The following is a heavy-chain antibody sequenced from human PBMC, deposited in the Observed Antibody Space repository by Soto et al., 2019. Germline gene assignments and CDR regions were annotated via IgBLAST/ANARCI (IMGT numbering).Heavy chain of an antibody. Sequence: QVQLQESGPGLVKPSETLSLTCTVSGGSISSHYWSWIRQPPGKGLEWIGYVYHSGKTDSNPSLQSRVTISMDTSKNQISLSLTSVTAADTAVYYCARPRGTTPAVWYFDLWGRGTLVTVSS. CDR3: ARPRGTTPAVWYFDL. D-gene: IGHD1-26*01. CDR1: GGSISSHY. CDR2: VYHSGKT. V-gene: IGHV4-59*08. J-gene: IGHJ2*01.